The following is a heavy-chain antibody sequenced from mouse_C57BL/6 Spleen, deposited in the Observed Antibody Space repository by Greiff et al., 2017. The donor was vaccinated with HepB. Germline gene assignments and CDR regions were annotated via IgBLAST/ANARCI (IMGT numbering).Heavy chain of an antibody. V-gene: IGHV1-64*01. CDR3: ASCYYGSSNWYFDV. CDR2: IHPNSGST. CDR1: GYTFTSYW. Sequence: QVQLQQPGAELVKPGASVKLSCKASGYTFTSYWMHWVKQRPGQGLEWIGMIHPNSGSTNYNEKFKSKATLTVDKSSSTAYMQLSSLTSEDSAVYYCASCYYGSSNWYFDVWGTGTTVTVSS. D-gene: IGHD1-1*01. J-gene: IGHJ1*03.